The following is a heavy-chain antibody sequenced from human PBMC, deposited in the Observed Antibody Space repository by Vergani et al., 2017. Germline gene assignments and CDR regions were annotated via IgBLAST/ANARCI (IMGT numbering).Heavy chain of an antibody. V-gene: IGHV3-30*02. CDR3: AKHFRGSDIDY. CDR2: IQFDGSNK. CDR1: GFTLSNYD. Sequence: QVQLVESGGGVVQRGGSLRLSCATSGFTLSNYDMQWIRQGPGKGLEFVAFIQFDGSNKYYADSVKGRFTLSRDFSKNTLYLQMSSLRTDDTATYYCAKHFRGSDIDYWGQGTQVIVSS. J-gene: IGHJ4*02. D-gene: IGHD2-21*02.